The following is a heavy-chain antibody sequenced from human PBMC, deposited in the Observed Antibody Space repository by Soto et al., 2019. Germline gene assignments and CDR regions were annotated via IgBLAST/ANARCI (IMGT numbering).Heavy chain of an antibody. CDR2: INPNSGGT. V-gene: IGHV1-2*04. CDR1: GYTFTGYY. CDR3: ARDPTGTPVGGMDV. D-gene: IGHD1-1*01. J-gene: IGHJ6*02. Sequence: QVQLVQSGAEVKKPGASVKVSCKASGYTFTGYYMHWVRQAPGQGLEWMGWINPNSGGTNYAQKFQGWVTMTRDTSISTAYMELGRLRSDDTAVYYCARDPTGTPVGGMDVWGQGTTVTVSS.